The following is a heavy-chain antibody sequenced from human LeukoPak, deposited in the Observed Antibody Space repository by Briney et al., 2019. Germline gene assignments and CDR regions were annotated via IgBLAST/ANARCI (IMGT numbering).Heavy chain of an antibody. Sequence: GGSLRLSCAASGFTLSTFGMSWVRQVPGKGLEWVSAISGGGDSTFYADSVKGRFTIFRDNSKNTLYLQMNSLRAEDTAVYYCATSRGSWPDYFDYWGQGTLVTVSS. CDR2: ISGGGDST. V-gene: IGHV3-23*01. D-gene: IGHD6-13*01. J-gene: IGHJ4*02. CDR3: ATSRGSWPDYFDY. CDR1: GFTLSTFG.